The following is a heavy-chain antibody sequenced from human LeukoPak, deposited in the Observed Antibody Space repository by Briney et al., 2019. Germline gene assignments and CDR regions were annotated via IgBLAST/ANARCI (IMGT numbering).Heavy chain of an antibody. CDR3: ARQPSGYYDKSGYYPYYFDY. V-gene: IGHV4-59*08. CDR1: GGSFSPYY. D-gene: IGHD3-22*01. Sequence: PSETLSLTCTVSGGSFSPYYWTWVRQSPGKGLEWIGYIFHSGNTKYDASPKGRVTISLDTSVNQFSLKLSSVTAADTAVYYCARQPSGYYDKSGYYPYYFDYWGQGTLVTVSS. J-gene: IGHJ4*02. CDR2: IFHSGNT.